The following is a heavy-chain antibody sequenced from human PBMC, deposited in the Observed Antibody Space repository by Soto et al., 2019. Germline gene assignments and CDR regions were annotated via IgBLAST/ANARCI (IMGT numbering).Heavy chain of an antibody. CDR2: IYYSGDS. CDR1: GGYVSCGEYY. Sequence: ALSRTGNGCGGYVSCGEYYWSYFSQSPGKGLEWIGYIYYSGDSYYNPSLKGRLTISIDTSKNQFSLILNSVTVADTAIYYCVGTGTTDDYWGRGTLVTVSS. J-gene: IGHJ4*02. V-gene: IGHV4-30-4*01. CDR3: VGTGTTDDY. D-gene: IGHD4-17*01.